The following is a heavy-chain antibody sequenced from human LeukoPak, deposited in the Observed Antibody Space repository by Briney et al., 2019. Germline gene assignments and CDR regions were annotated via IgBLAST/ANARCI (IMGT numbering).Heavy chain of an antibody. V-gene: IGHV4-39*07. J-gene: IGHJ4*02. CDR1: GFSISSSSYY. Sequence: KPSETLSLTGTVSGFSISSSSYYWGCIRQRPGKGLGWIGSIYYSGSTYYNPALKTRATITVDTSKNQFSLKLSSVTAADTAVDYCARDPTYYYDSSGSYFDYWGQGTLVTVSS. CDR2: IYYSGST. D-gene: IGHD3-22*01. CDR3: ARDPTYYYDSSGSYFDY.